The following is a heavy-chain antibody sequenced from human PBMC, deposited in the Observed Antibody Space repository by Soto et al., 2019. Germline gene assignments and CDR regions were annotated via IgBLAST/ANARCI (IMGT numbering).Heavy chain of an antibody. CDR1: GFTFSNYA. CDR2: ISGSGGST. J-gene: IGHJ4*02. D-gene: IGHD3-22*01. V-gene: IGHV3-23*01. CDR3: AKDSILDYLDRRGYYRLRAET. Sequence: EVQLLESGGGLLQPGGSLRLSCAASGFTFSNYAMSWVRQAPGKGLEWVSAISGSGGSTYYADSLKGRFTISRDNSKNPLYLRMNSLRAEDTAVYYCAKDSILDYLDRRGYYRLRAETWGQGTLVTVSS.